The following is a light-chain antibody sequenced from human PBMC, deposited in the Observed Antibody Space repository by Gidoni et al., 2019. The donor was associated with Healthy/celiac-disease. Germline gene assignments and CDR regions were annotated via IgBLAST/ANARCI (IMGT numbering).Light chain of an antibody. CDR1: QRISSW. V-gene: IGKV1-12*02. CDR3: QQANSFA. Sequence: DIQMTQSPSSVSASVGDRVTITCRASQRISSWLAWYQQKPGKAPKLLIYAGSSLQSGVPSRFSGSGSGTDFTLTISSLQPEDFATYYCQQANSFAFGGGTKVEIK. CDR2: AGS. J-gene: IGKJ4*01.